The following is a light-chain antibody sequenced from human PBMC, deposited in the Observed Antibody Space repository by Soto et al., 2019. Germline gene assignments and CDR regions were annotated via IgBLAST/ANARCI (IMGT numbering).Light chain of an antibody. Sequence: EIVLSLSPGTLSLSPGERATLSCRASQSVSSSYLAWYQQKPGQAPRLLIYGASSRATGIPDRFSGSGSGTDFTLTISRLEPEDFAVYYCQQYGSLSWTFGQGTKV. V-gene: IGKV3-20*01. CDR2: GAS. J-gene: IGKJ1*01. CDR1: QSVSSSY. CDR3: QQYGSLSWT.